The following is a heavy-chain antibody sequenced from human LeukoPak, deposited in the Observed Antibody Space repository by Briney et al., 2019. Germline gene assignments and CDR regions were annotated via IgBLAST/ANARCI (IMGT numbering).Heavy chain of an antibody. V-gene: IGHV3-33*06. J-gene: IGHJ4*02. CDR3: AKGPTTSIAVADNDY. Sequence: PGGSLRLSCAASRFTFSSYGMHWVRQAPGKGLEWVAVIWYDGSNKYYADSVKGRFTISRDNSKNTLYLQMNSLRAEDTAVYYCAKGPTTSIAVADNDYWGQGTLVTVSS. CDR2: IWYDGSNK. CDR1: RFTFSSYG. D-gene: IGHD6-19*01.